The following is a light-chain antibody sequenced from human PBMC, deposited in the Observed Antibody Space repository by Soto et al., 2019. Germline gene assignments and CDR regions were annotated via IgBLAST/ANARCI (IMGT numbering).Light chain of an antibody. Sequence: DIQMTQSPPSLSASVGDRVTITCRASQTIGTYSNWYQKKPEKPPKLLIYDASNLQTGVPSRFSGSGSGAEFALTISSLQPEDFATYYCQQSYTSPRTFGQGTKLDIK. V-gene: IGKV1-39*01. CDR3: QQSYTSPRT. J-gene: IGKJ2*01. CDR2: DAS. CDR1: QTIGTY.